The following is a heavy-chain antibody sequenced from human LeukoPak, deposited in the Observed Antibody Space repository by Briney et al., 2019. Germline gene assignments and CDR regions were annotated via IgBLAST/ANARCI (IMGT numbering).Heavy chain of an antibody. CDR1: GGSISSYY. CDR3: LGVEDAFDI. V-gene: IGHV4-59*04. J-gene: IGHJ3*02. CDR2: IYHSGST. Sequence: SETLSLTCTVSGGSISSYYWSWIRQPPGKGLEWIGYIYHSGSTYYNPSLKSRVTISVDRSKNQFSLKLSSVTAADTAVYYCLGVEDAFDIWGQGTMVTVSS. D-gene: IGHD2-15*01.